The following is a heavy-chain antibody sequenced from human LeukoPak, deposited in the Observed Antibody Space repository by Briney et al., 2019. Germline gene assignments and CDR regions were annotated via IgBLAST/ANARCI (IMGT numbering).Heavy chain of an antibody. CDR2: INHRGST. CDR1: GGSFSGYY. V-gene: IGHV4-34*01. J-gene: IGHJ4*02. CDR3: AKAFLTLRGSYTH. Sequence: PSETLSLTCALYGGSFSGYYWSWIRQPPGKGLEWIGEINHRGSTYYNPSLKSRVTISVDTSENHFSLKLSSVTAADTAVYYCAKAFLTLRGSYTHWGQGTLVTVSS. D-gene: IGHD1-26*01.